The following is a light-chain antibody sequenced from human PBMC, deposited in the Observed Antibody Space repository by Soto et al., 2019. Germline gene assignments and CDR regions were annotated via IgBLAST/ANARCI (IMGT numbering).Light chain of an antibody. CDR2: DAS. CDR1: QSINSY. Sequence: EKVMTQSPATPSVSPGETTQLSFRASQSINSYLAWYQQKPGQAPRLLIYDASTRATGIPARFSGSGSGTDFTLTITSLEPEDFAVYYCQQRSNWPPTFGQGTKVDIK. CDR3: QQRSNWPPT. V-gene: IGKV3-11*01. J-gene: IGKJ1*01.